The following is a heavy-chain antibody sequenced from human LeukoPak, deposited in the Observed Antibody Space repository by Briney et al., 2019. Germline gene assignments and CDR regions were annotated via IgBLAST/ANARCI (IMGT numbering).Heavy chain of an antibody. J-gene: IGHJ4*02. V-gene: IGHV4-34*01. CDR2: INHSGST. D-gene: IGHD3-22*01. Sequence: SDTLSLTCADHDGSFSGYYWSWIRQPPGKGLEWIGEINHSGSTNYNPSLKSRVTISVDTSKNQFSLKLSSVTAADTAVYYCARHDSRPDYWGQGTLVTVSS. CDR1: DGSFSGYY. CDR3: ARHDSRPDY.